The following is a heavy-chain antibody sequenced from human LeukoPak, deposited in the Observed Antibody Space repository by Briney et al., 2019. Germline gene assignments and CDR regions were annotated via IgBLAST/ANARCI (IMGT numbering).Heavy chain of an antibody. J-gene: IGHJ4*02. CDR1: GGSISTYY. D-gene: IGHD3-22*01. V-gene: IGHV4-59*01. CDR2: NYYSGST. CDR3: ARDSKDSSGYYSLFDY. Sequence: SETLSLTCSVCGGSISTYYWSWMRQPPGKGVEWIGYNYYSGSTNYNPSLKSRVTISVATSKNQFSLKLSSVTAADTAVYSCARDSKDSSGYYSLFDYWGQGTLVTVSS.